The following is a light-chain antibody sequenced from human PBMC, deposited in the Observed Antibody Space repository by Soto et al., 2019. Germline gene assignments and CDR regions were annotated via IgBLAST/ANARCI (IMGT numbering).Light chain of an antibody. CDR1: KLGDKY. V-gene: IGLV3-1*01. J-gene: IGLJ2*01. Sequence: SYELTRPPSVSVSPGQTASITCSADKLGDKYACWYQQKPGQSPVLVIYQDSKRPSGIPERFSGSNSGNTATLTISGTQAMDEADYYCQAWDSSTGVFGGGTKLTVL. CDR2: QDS. CDR3: QAWDSSTGV.